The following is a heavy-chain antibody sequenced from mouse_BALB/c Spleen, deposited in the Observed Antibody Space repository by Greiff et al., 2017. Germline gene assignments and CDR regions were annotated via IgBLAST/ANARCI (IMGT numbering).Heavy chain of an antibody. Sequence: EVMLVESGGGLVQPGGSRKLSCAASGFTFSSFGMHWVRQAPEKGLEWVAYISSGSSTIYYADTVKGRFTISRDNPKNTLFLQMTSLRSEDTAMYYCARNYGYEAMDYWGQGTSVTVSS. J-gene: IGHJ4*01. CDR1: GFTFSSFG. D-gene: IGHD1-2*01. CDR3: ARNYGYEAMDY. V-gene: IGHV5-17*02. CDR2: ISSGSSTI.